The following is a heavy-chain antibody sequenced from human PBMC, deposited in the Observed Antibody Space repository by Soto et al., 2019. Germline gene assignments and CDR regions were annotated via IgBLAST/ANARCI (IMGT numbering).Heavy chain of an antibody. CDR3: AVVAGSYYLDC. J-gene: IGHJ4*02. D-gene: IGHD6-19*01. V-gene: IGHV3-64D*08. CDR1: GFTFSSYG. CDR2: ITYNGGST. Sequence: PGGSLRLSCSASGFTFSSYGMHWVRQAPGKGLEYVSAITYNGGSTNYAESVKARFTISRDNSKNTLYLQMSSLRAEDTAVYYCAVVAGSYYLDCWGQGTLVTVSS.